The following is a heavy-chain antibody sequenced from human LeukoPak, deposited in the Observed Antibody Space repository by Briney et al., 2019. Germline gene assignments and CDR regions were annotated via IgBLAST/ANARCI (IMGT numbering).Heavy chain of an antibody. D-gene: IGHD4-17*01. CDR3: ARVPPTTVTQKYPNWFDP. CDR2: INHSGST. V-gene: IGHV4-34*01. Sequence: SETLSLTCAVYGGSFSGYYRSWIRQPPGKGLEWIGEINHSGSTNYNPSLKSRVTISVDTSKNQFSLKLSSVTAVDTAVYYCARVPPTTVTQKYPNWFDPWGQGTLVTVSS. J-gene: IGHJ5*02. CDR1: GGSFSGYY.